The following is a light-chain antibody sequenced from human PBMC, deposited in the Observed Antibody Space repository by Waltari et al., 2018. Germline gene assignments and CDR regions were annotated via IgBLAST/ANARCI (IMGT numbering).Light chain of an antibody. V-gene: IGLV1-44*01. J-gene: IGLJ2*01. CDR2: TNN. Sequence: QSFLTQPPSASGTPGQRVTIPCSGSSSNIGRNTVNWYQQLPGTAPKLLIYTNNQWPSGVPDRFSGSKSGTSASLAISGLQSEDEADYYCAAWDDSLNGVVFGGGTKLTVL. CDR3: AAWDDSLNGVV. CDR1: SSNIGRNT.